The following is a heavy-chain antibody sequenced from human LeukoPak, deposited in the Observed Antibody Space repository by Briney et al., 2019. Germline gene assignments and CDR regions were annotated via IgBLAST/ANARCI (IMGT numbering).Heavy chain of an antibody. D-gene: IGHD3-22*01. J-gene: IGHJ5*02. CDR3: ARVPYYDSSGPTLPGFDP. CDR1: GYTFTGYY. V-gene: IGHV1-2*02. CDR2: INPNSGGT. Sequence: AASVKVSCKASGYTFTGYYMRWVRQAPGQGLEWMGWINPNSGGTNYAQKFRGRVTMTRDTSISTAYMELSRLRSDDTAVYYCARVPYYDSSGPTLPGFDPWGQGTLVTVSS.